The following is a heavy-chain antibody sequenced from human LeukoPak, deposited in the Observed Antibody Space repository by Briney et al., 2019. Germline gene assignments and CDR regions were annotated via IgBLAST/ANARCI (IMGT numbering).Heavy chain of an antibody. J-gene: IGHJ4*02. CDR2: INPNSGGT. CDR3: ARAEWLVPFDY. Sequence: GASVKVPCKASGYTFTAYYRHWVRQAPGQGLEWMGWINPNSGGTNYAQKFQGRVTVTRDTSISTVYMELSRLKSDDTAVYYCARAEWLVPFDYWGQGTLVTVSS. V-gene: IGHV1-2*02. D-gene: IGHD6-19*01. CDR1: GYTFTAYY.